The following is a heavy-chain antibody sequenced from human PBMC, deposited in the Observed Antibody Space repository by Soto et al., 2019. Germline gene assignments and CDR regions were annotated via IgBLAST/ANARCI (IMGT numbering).Heavy chain of an antibody. CDR2: ISAST. Sequence: EMQLLESGGGLVQAGGSLRLSCAASGFTVSSYALKWVRQAPGKGLEWVSGISASTYYADSVKGRFTISRDTSKNTLYLQMNSLRAEDTAIYFCAIRMYSIRWYYLDYWGQGTLVTVSS. CDR1: GFTVSSYA. CDR3: AIRMYSIRWYYLDY. V-gene: IGHV3-23*01. D-gene: IGHD6-13*01. J-gene: IGHJ4*02.